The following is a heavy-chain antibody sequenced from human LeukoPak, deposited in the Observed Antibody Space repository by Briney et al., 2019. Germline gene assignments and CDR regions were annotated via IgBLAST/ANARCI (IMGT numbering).Heavy chain of an antibody. CDR3: ASNSGSYYSWFDP. V-gene: IGHV1-46*01. CDR2: INPSGGST. D-gene: IGHD1-26*01. CDR1: GYTFTSYY. J-gene: IGHJ5*02. Sequence: ASVKVSCKASGYTFTSYYMHWVRQAPGQGLEWMGIINPSGGSTSYAQKFQGRVTMTRDTSTSTVYMELSSLRSEDTAVYYCASNSGSYYSWFDPWGQGTLVTVSS.